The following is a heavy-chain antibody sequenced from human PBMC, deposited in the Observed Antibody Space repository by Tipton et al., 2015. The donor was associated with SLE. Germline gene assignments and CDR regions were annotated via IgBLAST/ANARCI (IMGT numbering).Heavy chain of an antibody. J-gene: IGHJ4*02. CDR3: ARRSIGSLDY. CDR2: INHGGST. Sequence: TLSLTCLVSGGSISSSNYYWSWIRQPPGKGLEWIGEINHGGSTTYNPSLKSRVTISVDTSKNQFSLKLSSVTAADTALYYCARRSIGSLDYWGQGTLVTVSS. CDR1: GGSISSSNYY. V-gene: IGHV4-39*07. D-gene: IGHD1-26*01.